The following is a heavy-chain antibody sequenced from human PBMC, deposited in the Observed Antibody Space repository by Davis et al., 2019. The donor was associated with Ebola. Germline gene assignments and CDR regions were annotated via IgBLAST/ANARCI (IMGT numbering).Heavy chain of an antibody. CDR1: GGSFSGYY. CDR2: INHSGST. CDR3: AREEHTGTIDY. J-gene: IGHJ4*02. D-gene: IGHD1-7*01. V-gene: IGHV4-34*01. Sequence: MPSETLSLTCAVYGGSFSGYYWSWIRQPPGKGLEWIGEINHSGSTNYNPSLKSRVTISVDTSKNQFSLKLSSVTAADTAVYYCAREEHTGTIDYWGQGTLVTVSS.